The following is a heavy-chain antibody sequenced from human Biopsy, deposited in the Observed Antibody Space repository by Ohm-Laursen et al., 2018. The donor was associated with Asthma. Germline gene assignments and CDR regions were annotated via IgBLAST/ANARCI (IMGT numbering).Heavy chain of an antibody. J-gene: IGHJ4*02. CDR3: ARAQDYYDSRGYYRSFDY. Sequence: TLSLTYIVSYGPITSGGYYWTWIRQHPGKGLEWIGFIYYSGSTYYNPSLKSRVSISIDTSKNQFSLKLSSVTAADTAVYYCARAQDYYDSRGYYRSFDYWGQGTLVTVSS. CDR1: YGPITSGGYY. CDR2: IYYSGST. V-gene: IGHV4-31*03. D-gene: IGHD3-22*01.